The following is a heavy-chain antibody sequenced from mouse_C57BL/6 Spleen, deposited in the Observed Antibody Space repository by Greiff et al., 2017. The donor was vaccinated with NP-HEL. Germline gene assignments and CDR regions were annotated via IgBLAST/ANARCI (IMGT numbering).Heavy chain of an antibody. V-gene: IGHV1-26*01. CDR1: GYTFTDYY. J-gene: IGHJ1*03. D-gene: IGHD1-1*01. Sequence: VQLQQSGPELVKPGASVKISCKASGYTFTDYYMNWVKQSHGKSLEWIGDINPNNGGTSYNQKFKGKATLTVDKSSSTAYMELRSLTSEDSAVYYCARPAGSSYVRYFDVWGTGTTVTVSS. CDR2: INPNNGGT. CDR3: ARPAGSSYVRYFDV.